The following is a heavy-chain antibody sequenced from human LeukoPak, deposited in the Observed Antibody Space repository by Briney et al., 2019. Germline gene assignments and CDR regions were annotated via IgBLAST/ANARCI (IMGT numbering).Heavy chain of an antibody. V-gene: IGHV3-74*01. CDR2: IRSDGST. CDR3: ARDWYHTLDF. J-gene: IGHJ3*01. D-gene: IGHD1-14*01. CDR1: GXSFSTTW. Sequence: GGSLRLSCAASGXSFSTTWMHWVRQAPGKGLVWVSLIRSDGSTIYADSVKGRFTISRDNAKNTLYLQMNSLRAEDSAVYYCARDWYHTLDFWGQGTMVTVSS.